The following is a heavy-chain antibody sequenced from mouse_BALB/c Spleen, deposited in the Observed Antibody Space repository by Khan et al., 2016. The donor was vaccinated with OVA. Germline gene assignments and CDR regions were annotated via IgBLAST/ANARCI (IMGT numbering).Heavy chain of an antibody. V-gene: IGHV14-3*02. D-gene: IGHD2-2*01. J-gene: IGHJ2*01. CDR3: ARNDVYDVDY. Sequence: VQLKQSGAELVKSGASVKLSCTASGFNIKDTYLHWVKQRPEQGLEWIGRIDPANGNTKYDPKFQGKATITTDTSSNTAYLQLSSLTSEDTAVYYCARNDVYDVDYWGQGTTLTVSS. CDR2: IDPANGNT. CDR1: GFNIKDTY.